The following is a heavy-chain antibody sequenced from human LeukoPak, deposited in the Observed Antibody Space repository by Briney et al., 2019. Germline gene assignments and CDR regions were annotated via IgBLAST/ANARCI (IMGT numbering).Heavy chain of an antibody. D-gene: IGHD1-1*01. CDR2: IYHSGST. CDR1: GGSISSSNW. J-gene: IGHJ5*02. CDR3: ASSGYNWNDVYRWFDP. Sequence: SETLSLTCAVSGGSISSSNWWSWVRQPPGKGLEWIGEIYHSGSTNYNPSPKSRVTISVDKSKNQFSLKLSSVTAADTAVYYCASSGYNWNDVYRWFDPWGQGTLVTVSS. V-gene: IGHV4-4*02.